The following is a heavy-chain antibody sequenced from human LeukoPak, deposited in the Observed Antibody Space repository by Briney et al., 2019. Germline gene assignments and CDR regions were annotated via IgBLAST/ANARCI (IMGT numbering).Heavy chain of an antibody. CDR2: IYYSGST. V-gene: IGHV4-59*01. Sequence: SETLSLACTVSGDSISSYYLSWIRQPPGKGLEWSGYIYYSGSTNYNPSLKSRVTISVDTSKNQFSLKLSSVTAADTAVYYCARGGYYDFWSGYFRDSYYFDYWGQGTLVTVSS. D-gene: IGHD3-3*01. CDR1: GDSISSYY. CDR3: ARGGYYDFWSGYFRDSYYFDY. J-gene: IGHJ4*02.